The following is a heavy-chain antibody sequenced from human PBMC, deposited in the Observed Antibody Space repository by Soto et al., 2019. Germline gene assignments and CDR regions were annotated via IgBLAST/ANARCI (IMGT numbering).Heavy chain of an antibody. J-gene: IGHJ6*04. D-gene: IGHD3-10*01. V-gene: IGHV3-30*18. CDR3: AKDTALALGRGVNRLDV. Sequence: QVQLVESGGGVVQPGRSLRLSCAASSLTFSNYSMHWVRQAPGKGLEWVAIISFDGSNKYYADSVKGRFTISRDNSKNRVHLQMNNLTAEDTAVSFCAKDTALALGRGVNRLDVSGSGPGVTVSS. CDR1: SLTFSNYS. CDR2: ISFDGSNK.